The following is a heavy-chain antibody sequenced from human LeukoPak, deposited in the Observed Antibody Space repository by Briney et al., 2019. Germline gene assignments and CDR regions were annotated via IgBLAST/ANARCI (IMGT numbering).Heavy chain of an antibody. V-gene: IGHV1-2*02. D-gene: IGHD3-10*01. CDR1: GYTFTGYY. Sequence: ASVKVSCKASGYTFTGYYMHWVRQAPGQGLEWMGWINPNSGGTNYAQKFQGRATMTRDTSISTAYMELSRLRSDDTAVYYCARVARWYYYGSGSYYSYMDVWGKGTTVTISS. J-gene: IGHJ6*03. CDR3: ARVARWYYYGSGSYYSYMDV. CDR2: INPNSGGT.